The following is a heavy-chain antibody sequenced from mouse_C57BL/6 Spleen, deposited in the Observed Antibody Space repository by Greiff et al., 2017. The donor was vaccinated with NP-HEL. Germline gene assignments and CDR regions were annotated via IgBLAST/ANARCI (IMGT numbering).Heavy chain of an antibody. Sequence: VQLQQSGAELVKPGASVKLSCTASGFNIKDYYMHWVKQRTEQGLEWIGRIDPEAGDTKYDPKFQGKATITADTTSNTAYLQLISLTSEDTAVYNCARVAVGAHYAMDDWGQGASVTVAS. V-gene: IGHV14-2*01. D-gene: IGHD1-1*01. CDR3: ARVAVGAHYAMDD. J-gene: IGHJ4*01. CDR1: GFNIKDYY. CDR2: IDPEAGDT.